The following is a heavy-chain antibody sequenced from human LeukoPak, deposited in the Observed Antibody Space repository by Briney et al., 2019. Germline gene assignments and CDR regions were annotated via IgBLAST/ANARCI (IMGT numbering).Heavy chain of an antibody. Sequence: GASVKVSCKASGYTFTGYYMHWVRQAPGQGLEWMGWINPNSGGTNYAQKFQGRVTMTRDTSISTAYMELSRLRSDDTAVYYCAASGIAAAGYLYYFDYWGQGTLVTVSS. V-gene: IGHV1-2*02. CDR3: AASGIAAAGYLYYFDY. D-gene: IGHD6-13*01. CDR1: GYTFTGYY. J-gene: IGHJ4*02. CDR2: INPNSGGT.